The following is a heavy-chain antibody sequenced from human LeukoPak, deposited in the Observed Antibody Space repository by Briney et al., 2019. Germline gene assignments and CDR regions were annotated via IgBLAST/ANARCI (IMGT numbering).Heavy chain of an antibody. CDR1: GFTFSSYW. CDR2: IKEDGSEK. V-gene: IGHV3-7*01. Sequence: GGSLRLSCTASGFTFSSYWMNWVRQAPGKGLEWVANIKEDGSEKYYVDSVKGRFTISRDNSKNTLYLQMDSLRAEDTAVYYCERDPFDIWGQGTMVTVSS. J-gene: IGHJ3*02. CDR3: ERDPFDI.